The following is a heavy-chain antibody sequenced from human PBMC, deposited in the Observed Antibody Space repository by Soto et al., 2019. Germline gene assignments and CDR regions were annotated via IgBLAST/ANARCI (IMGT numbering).Heavy chain of an antibody. V-gene: IGHV3-33*01. CDR2: IWYDGSNK. Sequence: QVQLVESGGGVVQPGRSLRLSCAASGFTFSLSGMHWVRQAPGKGLEWVAVIWYDGSNKFYADSVKGRFTISRDNSTNTLYLQMNSLRDEDTAVYYCARGLRGISFYGMDVWGQGTTGIFSS. CDR1: GFTFSLSG. D-gene: IGHD3-16*01. J-gene: IGHJ6*02. CDR3: ARGLRGISFYGMDV.